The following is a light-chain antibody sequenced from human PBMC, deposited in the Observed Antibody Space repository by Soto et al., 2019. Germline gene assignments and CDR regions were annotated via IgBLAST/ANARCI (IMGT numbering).Light chain of an antibody. CDR2: SAS. Sequence: DIQLTQSPSILSSSVGDRVTITCRASPGISSFLAWYRQKPGKAPELLLFSASTLVTGVPSRFSGSASETDFTLTISSLQPEDSATYYCQQLNSYPYTLGPGTKVTLK. CDR1: PGISSF. CDR3: QQLNSYPYT. J-gene: IGKJ3*01. V-gene: IGKV1-9*01.